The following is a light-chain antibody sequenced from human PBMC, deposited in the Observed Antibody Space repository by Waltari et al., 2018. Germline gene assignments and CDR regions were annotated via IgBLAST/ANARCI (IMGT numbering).Light chain of an antibody. J-gene: IGKJ1*01. V-gene: IGKV3-20*01. CDR3: QKYGTLPAT. Sequence: IVSTQSPGTLSLSPGGRATPTCRASQSVSRTLAWYQQKPGQAPRLLIYYASSRAAGIPDRFSGSGSGTDFSLTISRLEPEDFGVYYCQKYGTLPATFGQGTKVEI. CDR1: QSVSRT. CDR2: YAS.